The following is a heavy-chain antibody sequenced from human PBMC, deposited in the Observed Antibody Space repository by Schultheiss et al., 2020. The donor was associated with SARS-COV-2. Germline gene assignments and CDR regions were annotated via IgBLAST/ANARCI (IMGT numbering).Heavy chain of an antibody. D-gene: IGHD3-22*01. CDR1: GGSISSGSYY. Sequence: LRLSCTVSGGSISSGSYYWSWIRQPAGKGLEWIGRIYTSGSTNYNPSLKSRVTISVDTSKNQFSLKLSSVTAADTAVYYCARELYYYDSSGYHRRFDPWGQGTLVTVSS. CDR3: ARELYYYDSSGYHRRFDP. V-gene: IGHV4-61*02. J-gene: IGHJ5*02. CDR2: IYTSGST.